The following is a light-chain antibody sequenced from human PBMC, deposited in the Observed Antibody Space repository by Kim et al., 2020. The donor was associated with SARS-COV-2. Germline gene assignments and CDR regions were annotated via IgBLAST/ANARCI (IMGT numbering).Light chain of an antibody. J-gene: IGLJ2*01. CDR1: SGNSNYI. CDR2: LEGSGSY. V-gene: IGLV4-60*03. Sequence: QPVLTQSSSASASLGSSVKLTCTLSSGNSNYIIAWHQQQPGKAPRYLMKLEGSGSYNKGSGVPDRFSGSSSGAARYLTISNLQSEDEADYYCETWDSNTRVFGGGTQLTVL. CDR3: ETWDSNTRV.